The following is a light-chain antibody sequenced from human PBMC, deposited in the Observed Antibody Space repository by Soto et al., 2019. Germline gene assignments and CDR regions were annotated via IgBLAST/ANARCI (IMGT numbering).Light chain of an antibody. Sequence: EIVMTQSPATLSVSPGERATVSCRASQSVSSNLVWYQQKPGQAPRLLIYGASTRATGIPARFSGSGSGTEFTLTISSLQSEDFAVYYCQQYNNWPPWTFGQGTKVDI. J-gene: IGKJ1*01. CDR3: QQYNNWPPWT. V-gene: IGKV3-15*01. CDR2: GAS. CDR1: QSVSSN.